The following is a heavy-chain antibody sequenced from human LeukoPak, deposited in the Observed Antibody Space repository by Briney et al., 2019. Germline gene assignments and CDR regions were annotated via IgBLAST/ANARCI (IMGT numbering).Heavy chain of an antibody. V-gene: IGHV1-18*01. CDR2: ISAYNGNT. J-gene: IGHJ4*02. D-gene: IGHD4-17*01. Sequence: ASVKVSCKASGYSFTNYGISWVRQAPGQGLEWMGWISAYNGNTNYAQKLQGRVTMTTDTSTSTAYMELRSLRSDDTAVYYCARDLYGDSDFDYWGQGTLVTVSS. CDR1: GYSFTNYG. CDR3: ARDLYGDSDFDY.